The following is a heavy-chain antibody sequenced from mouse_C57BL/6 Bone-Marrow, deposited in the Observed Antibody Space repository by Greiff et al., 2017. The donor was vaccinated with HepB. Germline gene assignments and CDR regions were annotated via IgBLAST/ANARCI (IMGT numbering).Heavy chain of an antibody. D-gene: IGHD1-1*01. CDR3: ASFITTVVAPDYFDY. Sequence: VQLQQSGPELVKPGASVKISCKASGYTFTSYGISWVKQRTGQGLEWIGEIYPRSGNTYYNEKFKGKATLTADKSSSTAYMELRSLTSEDSAVYFCASFITTVVAPDYFDYWGQGTTLTVSS. V-gene: IGHV1-81*01. J-gene: IGHJ2*01. CDR2: IYPRSGNT. CDR1: GYTFTSYG.